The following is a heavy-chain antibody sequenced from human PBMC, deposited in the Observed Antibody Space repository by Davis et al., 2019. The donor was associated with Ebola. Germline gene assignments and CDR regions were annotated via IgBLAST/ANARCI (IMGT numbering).Heavy chain of an antibody. V-gene: IGHV4-31*03. D-gene: IGHD3-22*01. CDR2: IYYSGST. CDR3: ARDLRYDSSGHDYYFYMDV. CDR1: GGSISRGGSY. Sequence: LRLSCTVSGGSISRGGSYWTWIRQHPGKGLEWIGYIYYSGSTYYKPSLKSRVTISLDTSKNRFSLNLYSVTAADTAVYYCARDLRYDSSGHDYYFYMDVWGKGTTVTVSS. J-gene: IGHJ6*03.